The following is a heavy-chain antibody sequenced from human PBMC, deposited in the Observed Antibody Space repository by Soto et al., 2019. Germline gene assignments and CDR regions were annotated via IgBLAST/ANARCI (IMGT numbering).Heavy chain of an antibody. Sequence: GGSLRLSCAPSGFTFSSYAMSWVRQAPGKGLEWVSTISGGGGGTYYADSVKGRFTISRDNSKNTLYLQMNNLRAEDTVVYYCAKASYSSSWSYFDYWGQGTLVTVSS. CDR3: AKASYSSSWSYFDY. CDR1: GFTFSSYA. D-gene: IGHD6-13*01. CDR2: ISGGGGGT. V-gene: IGHV3-23*01. J-gene: IGHJ4*02.